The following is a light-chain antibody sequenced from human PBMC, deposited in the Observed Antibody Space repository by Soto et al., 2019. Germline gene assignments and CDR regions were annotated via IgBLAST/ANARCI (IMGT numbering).Light chain of an antibody. Sequence: QSVLTQPPSASGTPGQRVTISCSGSSSNIETNTVHWYQQLPGTAPKLLIYSDNQWPSCVPVLLSGSKSGTSASLAISGLQSEDEADYYCAAWDDSRYDFGTGTKVTVL. CDR1: SSNIETNT. J-gene: IGLJ1*01. CDR3: AAWDDSRYD. CDR2: SDN. V-gene: IGLV1-44*01.